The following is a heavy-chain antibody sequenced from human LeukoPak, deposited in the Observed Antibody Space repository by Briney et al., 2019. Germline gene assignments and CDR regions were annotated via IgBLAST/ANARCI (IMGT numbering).Heavy chain of an antibody. CDR3: ASSSLHCSARNCPFLADEY. J-gene: IGHJ4*02. Sequence: GGSLRLSCAASRFIFSSYAMHWVRQAPGMGLEWVAVISYDGINKYYADSVKGRFTISRDNSRNTLYLQMNSLRAEDSAVYYCASSSLHCSARNCPFLADEYWGQGTLVTVSS. CDR1: RFIFSSYA. CDR2: ISYDGINK. D-gene: IGHD2-15*01. V-gene: IGHV3-30*04.